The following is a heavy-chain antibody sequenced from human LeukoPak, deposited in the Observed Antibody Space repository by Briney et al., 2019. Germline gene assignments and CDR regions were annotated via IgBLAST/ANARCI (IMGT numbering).Heavy chain of an antibody. Sequence: GASVKVSCKASGGTFSSYAISWVRQAPGQGLEWMGRIIPILGIANYAQKFQGRVTITADKSTSTAYMELSSLRSEDTAVYYCARDVGCSSTSCYNWFDPWGQGTLVTVSS. V-gene: IGHV1-69*04. CDR3: ARDVGCSSTSCYNWFDP. J-gene: IGHJ5*02. D-gene: IGHD2-2*01. CDR1: GGTFSSYA. CDR2: IIPILGIA.